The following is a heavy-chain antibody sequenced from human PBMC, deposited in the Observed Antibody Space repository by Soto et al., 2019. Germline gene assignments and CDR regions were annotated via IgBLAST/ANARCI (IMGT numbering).Heavy chain of an antibody. CDR1: GYTFTSYA. CDR2: INAGNGNT. CDR3: AREMATISFDY. Sequence: QVQLVQSGAEVKKPGASVKVSCKASGYTFTSYAMHWVRQAPGQRLEWMGWINAGNGNTKYSQKFKGRVTIARDTSASTAYMELSSLRSEDTAVYYCAREMATISFDYWGQGTLVTVSS. D-gene: IGHD5-12*01. J-gene: IGHJ4*02. V-gene: IGHV1-3*01.